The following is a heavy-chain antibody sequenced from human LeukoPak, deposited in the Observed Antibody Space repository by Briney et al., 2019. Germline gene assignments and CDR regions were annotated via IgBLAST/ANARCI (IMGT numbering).Heavy chain of an antibody. CDR1: GFTFSSYE. CDR3: AKTWYYDYVWGSSYFDY. Sequence: PGGSLRLSCAASGFTFSSYEMNWVRQAPGKGLEWVSYISGSGNTISYADSVKGRFTISRDNSKNTLYLQMNSLRAEDTAVYYCAKTWYYDYVWGSSYFDYWGQGTLVTVSS. D-gene: IGHD3-16*01. J-gene: IGHJ4*02. CDR2: ISGSGNTI. V-gene: IGHV3-48*03.